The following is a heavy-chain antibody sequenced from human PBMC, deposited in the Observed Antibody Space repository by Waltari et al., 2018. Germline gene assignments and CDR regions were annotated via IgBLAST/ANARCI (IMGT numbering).Heavy chain of an antibody. J-gene: IGHJ4*02. V-gene: IGHV1-3*01. CDR2: INGGNGNT. CDR1: GYSFTNYA. CDR3: ARKQPSVALDY. Sequence: QVQLVQSGAEVKKPGASVKVSCKASGYSFTNYAMHWVRQAPGQRLEWMGWINGGNGNTKYSQTFQGRVTLTTDISASTAYMELSSLRSEDTAVYYCARKQPSVALDYWGQGTLVTVSS. D-gene: IGHD6-19*01.